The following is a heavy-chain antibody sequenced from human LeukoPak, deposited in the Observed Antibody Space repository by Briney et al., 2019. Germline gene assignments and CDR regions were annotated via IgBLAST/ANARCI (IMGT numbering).Heavy chain of an antibody. CDR1: PDSTTSNFY. CDR3: ARLARGPNYDRSGYYPFDY. D-gene: IGHD3-22*01. CDR2: IHKRRST. V-gene: IGHV4-4*08. Sequence: SSTLSSPCTVSPDSTTSNFYWCCRRPPPKSRQESGEIHKRRSTNDTPTLQRRVIISIDTSTSPFSLKLSCVTAADTAVYYCARLARGPNYDRSGYYPFDYWGQGTLVTVSS. J-gene: IGHJ4*02.